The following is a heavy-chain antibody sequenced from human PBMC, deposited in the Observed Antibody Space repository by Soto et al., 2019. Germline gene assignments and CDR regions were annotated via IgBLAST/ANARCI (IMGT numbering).Heavy chain of an antibody. J-gene: IGHJ4*02. V-gene: IGHV4-31*03. D-gene: IGHD6-13*01. CDR1: GGSISSGGYY. CDR3: ASVRAAAGTYAY. CDR2: IYYSGST. Sequence: SETLSLTCTVSGGSISSGGYYWSWIRQHPGKGLEWIGYIYYSGSTYYNPSLKSRVTISVDTSKNQFSLKLSSVTAADTAVYYCASVRAAAGTYAYWGQGTLVTVSS.